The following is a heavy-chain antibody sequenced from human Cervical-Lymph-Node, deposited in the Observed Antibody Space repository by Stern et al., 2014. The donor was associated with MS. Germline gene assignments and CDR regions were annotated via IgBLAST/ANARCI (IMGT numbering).Heavy chain of an antibody. V-gene: IGHV3-30*18. J-gene: IGHJ4*02. Sequence: VQLVESGGGVVQPGKSLRLSCAASGFTFSTYGMPWVRQAPGKGLEWVTFISFDGSKKYFADAVKGRFATSRDNSKDTLHLEMNSLRVDDTAVYYCAKAPIAMVGSYLDSWGQGTLVIVSS. CDR3: AKAPIAMVGSYLDS. CDR1: GFTFSTYG. D-gene: IGHD6-19*01. CDR2: ISFDGSKK.